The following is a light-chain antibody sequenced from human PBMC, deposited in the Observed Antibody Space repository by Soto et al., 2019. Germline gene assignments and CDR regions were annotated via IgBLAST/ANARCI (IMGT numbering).Light chain of an antibody. CDR1: SSDVGGYNY. J-gene: IGLJ3*02. CDR2: EVS. Sequence: QSALTQPPSASGSPGQSVTISCTGTSSDVGGYNYVSWYQQHPGKAPKLMIYEVSKRPSGVPDRFSGSKSGNTASLTVSGLQAEDEADYYCSSYAGSNIILVFCGGTKLTVL. V-gene: IGLV2-8*01. CDR3: SSYAGSNIILV.